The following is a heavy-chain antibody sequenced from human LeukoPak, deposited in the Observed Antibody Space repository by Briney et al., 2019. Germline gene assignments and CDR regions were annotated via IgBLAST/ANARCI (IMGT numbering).Heavy chain of an antibody. CDR1: GGSISSSSYY. V-gene: IGHV4-39*01. CDR3: ARHKPYYHDSSGYYDY. CDR2: IYYSGST. Sequence: SETLSLTCTVSGGSISSSSYYWGWIRQPPGKGLEWIGSIYYSGSTYYNPSLKSRVTISVDTSKNQFALKLSSVTAADTAVYYCARHKPYYHDSSGYYDYWGQGTLVTVSS. D-gene: IGHD3-22*01. J-gene: IGHJ4*02.